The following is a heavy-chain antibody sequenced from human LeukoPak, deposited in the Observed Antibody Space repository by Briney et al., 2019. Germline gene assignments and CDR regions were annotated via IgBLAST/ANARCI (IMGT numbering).Heavy chain of an antibody. CDR2: IKSKADGGTT. V-gene: IGHV3-15*01. Sequence: GGSLRLSCAASGFTFSDAWMSWVRQAPGKGLEWVGRIKSKADGGTTDYAAPVKGRFSISRDDSKNTLYLQMNSLETEDTGVYYCARFVVLPISNGYWGQGTLVTVSS. D-gene: IGHD2-2*01. CDR1: GFTFSDAW. J-gene: IGHJ4*02. CDR3: ARFVVLPISNGY.